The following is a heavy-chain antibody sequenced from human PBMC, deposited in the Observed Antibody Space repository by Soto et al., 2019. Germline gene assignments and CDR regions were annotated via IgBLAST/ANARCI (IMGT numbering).Heavy chain of an antibody. V-gene: IGHV1-18*01. D-gene: IGHD3-22*01. CDR2: ISPYTGNA. J-gene: IGHJ4*01. CDR3: AREYLDYYDTSGYYY. Sequence: ASVKVSCKASGGTFSSYAISWVRQAPGQGLEWMGRISPYTGNANYAQTAQGRVTMTTDTSTSTVYMELRSLRSDDTAVYFCAREYLDYYDTSGYYYWGQGTLVTVSS. CDR1: GGTFSSYA.